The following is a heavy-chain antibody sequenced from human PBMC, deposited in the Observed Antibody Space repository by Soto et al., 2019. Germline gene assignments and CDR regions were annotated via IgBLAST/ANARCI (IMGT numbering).Heavy chain of an antibody. V-gene: IGHV3-7*03. CDR2: IKQDGSEK. J-gene: IGHJ5*02. Sequence: PGGSLRLSCAASGFTFSSYWMSWVRQAPGKGLEWVANIKQDGSEKYYVDSVKGRFTISRDNAKNSLYLQMNSLRAEDTAVYYCARERGRYSYGYGSNWFDPWGQGTLVTVSS. CDR1: GFTFSSYW. D-gene: IGHD5-18*01. CDR3: ARERGRYSYGYGSNWFDP.